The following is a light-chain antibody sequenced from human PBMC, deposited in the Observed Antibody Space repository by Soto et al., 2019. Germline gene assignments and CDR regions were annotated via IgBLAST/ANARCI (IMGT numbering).Light chain of an antibody. J-gene: IGLJ3*02. CDR2: NTN. V-gene: IGLV8-61*01. CDR1: SGSVSIGYY. Sequence: QTVVTQEPSFSVSPGGTVTLTCGLSSGSVSIGYYPSWYQQTPGQTPRTLIYNTNTRSSGVPDRFSGSILGNKAALTITGAQADDESHYYCVLYMGSGISVFGGGTKVTVL. CDR3: VLYMGSGISV.